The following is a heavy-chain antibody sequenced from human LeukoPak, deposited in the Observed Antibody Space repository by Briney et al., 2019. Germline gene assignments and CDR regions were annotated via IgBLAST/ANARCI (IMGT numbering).Heavy chain of an antibody. D-gene: IGHD3-22*01. CDR3: ARYYYDSSGYYYAFDI. CDR1: GGTFSSYA. J-gene: IGHJ3*02. V-gene: IGHV1-69*05. CDR2: TIPIFGTA. Sequence: SVKVSCKASGGTFSSYAISWVRQAPGQGLEWMGRTIPIFGTANYAQKFQGRVTITTDESTSTAYMELSSLRSEDTAVYYCARYYYDSSGYYYAFDIWGQGTMVTVSS.